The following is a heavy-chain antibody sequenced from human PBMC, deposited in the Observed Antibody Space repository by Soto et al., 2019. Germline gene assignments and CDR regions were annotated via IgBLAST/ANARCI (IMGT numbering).Heavy chain of an antibody. CDR2: IWYDGSNK. CDR3: ARDAPYGSGLGHNWFDP. Sequence: GGSLRLSCAASGFTFSSYGMHWVRQAPGKGLEWVAVIWYDGSNKYYADSVKGRFTISRDNSKNTLYLQMNSLRAEDTAVYYCARDAPYGSGLGHNWFDPWGQGTLVTVSS. CDR1: GFTFSSYG. J-gene: IGHJ5*02. V-gene: IGHV3-33*01. D-gene: IGHD3-10*01.